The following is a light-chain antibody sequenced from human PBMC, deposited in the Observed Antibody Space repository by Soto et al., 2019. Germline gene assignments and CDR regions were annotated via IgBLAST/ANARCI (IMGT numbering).Light chain of an antibody. CDR2: GAS. Sequence: ILITHSLATLSVYTCKRATLSFRTSQSVSSTLAWYQQKPGQAPRLLIYGASTRATGIPARFSGSGSGTEFTLTISSLQSEDFAVYYCQQYGRWPRTFGQGTKVDI. J-gene: IGKJ1*01. CDR1: QSVSST. CDR3: QQYGRWPRT. V-gene: IGKV3-15*01.